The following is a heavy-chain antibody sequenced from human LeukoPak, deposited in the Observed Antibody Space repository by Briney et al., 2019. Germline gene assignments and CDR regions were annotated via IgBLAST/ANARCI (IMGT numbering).Heavy chain of an antibody. V-gene: IGHV4-38-2*01. CDR3: ARYDSRGSGSTQLEY. Sequence: SETLSLTCAVSGYSISISYYWGWIRQPPGKGLEWIGRIFRGGSTSYNPSLMSRLTMSMDTSKNQFSLQLTSVTAADTAVYYCARYDSRGSGSTQLEYWGQGILVTISS. J-gene: IGHJ4*02. D-gene: IGHD3-3*01. CDR1: GYSISISYY. CDR2: IFRGGST.